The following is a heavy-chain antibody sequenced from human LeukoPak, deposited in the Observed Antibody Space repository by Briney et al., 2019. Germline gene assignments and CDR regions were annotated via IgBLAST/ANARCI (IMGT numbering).Heavy chain of an antibody. V-gene: IGHV3-30*18. Sequence: QSGGSLRLSCAASGFTFSSYGMHWVRQAPGKGLEWVAVISYDGSNKYYADSVKGRFTISRDNSKNTLYLQMNSLRAEDTAVYYCAKGGPWTAAGHFDYWGQGTLVTVSS. CDR1: GFTFSSYG. J-gene: IGHJ4*02. D-gene: IGHD6-13*01. CDR3: AKGGPWTAAGHFDY. CDR2: ISYDGSNK.